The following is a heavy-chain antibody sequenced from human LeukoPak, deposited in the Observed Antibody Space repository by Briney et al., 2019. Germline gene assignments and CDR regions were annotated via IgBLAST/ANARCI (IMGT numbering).Heavy chain of an antibody. D-gene: IGHD3-22*01. CDR3: ARKGSGYWYFDL. J-gene: IGHJ2*01. Sequence: AGGSLRLSCAASGFTFSSYHVNWVRQAPGKGLEWVSYITSSSTTIYYADSVEGRFTISRDNAKNSLYLQMNSLRDEDTAVYYCARKGSGYWYFDLWGRGTLVTVSS. CDR1: GFTFSSYH. CDR2: ITSSSTTI. V-gene: IGHV3-48*02.